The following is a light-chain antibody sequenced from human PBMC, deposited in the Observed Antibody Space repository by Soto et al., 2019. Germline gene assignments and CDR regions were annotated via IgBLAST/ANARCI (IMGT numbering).Light chain of an antibody. J-gene: IGKJ1*01. CDR1: QGISSY. CDR3: QQYNSYS. V-gene: IGKV1-8*01. CDR2: AAS. Sequence: AIRMTQSPSSFSASTVDRVTITCRASQGISSYLAWYQQKPGKAPKLLIYAASSLQSGVPSRFSGSGSGTDFTLTISSLQPDDFATYYCQQYNSYSFGQGTKV.